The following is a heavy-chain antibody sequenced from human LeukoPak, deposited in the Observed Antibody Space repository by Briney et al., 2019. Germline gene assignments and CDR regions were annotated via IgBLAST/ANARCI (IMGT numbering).Heavy chain of an antibody. CDR3: AREGRITMVRGVPFDY. CDR2: IYYSGST. Sequence: PSETLSLTCTVSGGSISSYYWSWIRQPPGKGLEWIGYIYYSGSTNYNPSLKSRVTISVDTSKNQFSLKLSSVTAADTAVYYCAREGRITMVRGVPFDYWGQGTLVTVSS. CDR1: GGSISSYY. V-gene: IGHV4-59*01. D-gene: IGHD3-10*01. J-gene: IGHJ4*02.